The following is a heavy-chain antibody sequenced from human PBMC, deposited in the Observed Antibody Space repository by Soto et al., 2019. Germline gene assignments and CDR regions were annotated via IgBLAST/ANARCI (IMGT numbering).Heavy chain of an antibody. CDR2: IRSKANSYAT. CDR1: GFTFSGSA. J-gene: IGHJ4*02. CDR3: TRFPGIAAAGLDY. D-gene: IGHD6-13*01. V-gene: IGHV3-73*01. Sequence: XGSLRLSCSAAGFTFSGSAMHWVRQASGKGLEWVGRIRSKANSYATAYAASVKGRFTISRDDSKNTAYLQMNSLKTEDTAVYYCTRFPGIAAAGLDYWGQGTLVTVSS.